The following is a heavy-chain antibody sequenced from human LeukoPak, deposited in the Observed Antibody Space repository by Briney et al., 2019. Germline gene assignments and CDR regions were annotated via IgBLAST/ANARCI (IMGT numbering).Heavy chain of an antibody. CDR1: GGSFSGYY. J-gene: IGHJ4*02. Sequence: SETLSLTCAVYGGSFSGYYWSWIRQPPGKGLEWIGEINHSGSTNYNPSLKSRVTISVDTSKNQFSLKLSSVTAADTAVYYCAKGKEGYSSEGFDYWGQGTLVTVSS. CDR3: AKGKEGYSSEGFDY. D-gene: IGHD6-19*01. CDR2: INHSGST. V-gene: IGHV4-34*01.